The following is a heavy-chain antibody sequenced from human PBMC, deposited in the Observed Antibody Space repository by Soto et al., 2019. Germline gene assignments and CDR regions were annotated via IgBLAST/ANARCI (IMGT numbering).Heavy chain of an antibody. Sequence: GASVKVSCKASGYTFTGYYMHWVRQAPGQGLEWMGWINPNSGGTNYAQKFQGWVTMTRDTSISTAYMELSRLRSDDTAVYYCARGGGGRDILTGYPLDYYYYYMDVWGKGTTVTV. V-gene: IGHV1-2*04. CDR1: GYTFTGYY. CDR3: ARGGGGRDILTGYPLDYYYYYMDV. J-gene: IGHJ6*03. CDR2: INPNSGGT. D-gene: IGHD3-9*01.